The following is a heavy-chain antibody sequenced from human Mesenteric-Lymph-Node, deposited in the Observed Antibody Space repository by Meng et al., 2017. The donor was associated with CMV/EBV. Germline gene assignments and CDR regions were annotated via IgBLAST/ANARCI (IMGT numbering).Heavy chain of an antibody. D-gene: IGHD3-10*01. Sequence: SETLSLTCTVSGGSISTYHWSWIRQAPGKGLEWIGYIYYSGNTYYNPSLKSRVTILVDTSRNHFSLDLSSVTAADTAVYYCARSPYSHYYGSGMLDLWGQGTLVTVSS. CDR1: GGSISTYH. J-gene: IGHJ5*02. CDR2: IYYSGNT. CDR3: ARSPYSHYYGSGMLDL. V-gene: IGHV4-59*01.